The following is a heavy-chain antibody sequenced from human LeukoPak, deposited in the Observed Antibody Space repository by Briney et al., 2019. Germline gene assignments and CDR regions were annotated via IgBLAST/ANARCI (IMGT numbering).Heavy chain of an antibody. D-gene: IGHD3-10*01. V-gene: IGHV5-51*01. J-gene: IGHJ6*02. Sequence: GESLKISCKGSGYSFTSYWFGWLGRMPGKGLEWMGVIYPGDSDTRYSPSFQGQGTISADKSISTAYLQWSSLKASDTAMYYCARQRYYYGSGSYYNVPYGMDVWGQGTTVTVSS. CDR2: IYPGDSDT. CDR1: GYSFTSYW. CDR3: ARQRYYYGSGSYYNVPYGMDV.